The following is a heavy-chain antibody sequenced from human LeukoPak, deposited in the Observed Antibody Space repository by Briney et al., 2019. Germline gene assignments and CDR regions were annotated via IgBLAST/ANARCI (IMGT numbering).Heavy chain of an antibody. CDR1: GGSVSDYY. D-gene: IGHD1-20*01. J-gene: IGHJ4*02. CDR3: ARALKYNWNPLAFDS. Sequence: SETLSLTCTVSGGSVSDYYWSWIRQSPGKGLEWIGYIYYTGSTSYNPSLRSRVTMSVDTSKNQFSLKLSSVTAADTAVYYGARALKYNWNPLAFDSWGRGTLVTVSS. V-gene: IGHV4-59*02. CDR2: IYYTGST.